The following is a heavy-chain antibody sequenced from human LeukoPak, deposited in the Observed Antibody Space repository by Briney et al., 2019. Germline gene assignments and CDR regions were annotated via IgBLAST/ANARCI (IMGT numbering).Heavy chain of an antibody. Sequence: SETLSLTCTVSGGSISSYYWSWIRQPPGKGLEWIGYIYYSGSTNYNPSLKSRVTISVDTSKNQFSLKLSSVTAADTAVYYCPRVGPPLSDSSRYYLDPWGQGTLVTVSS. CDR2: IYYSGST. CDR1: GGSISSYY. D-gene: IGHD3-22*01. J-gene: IGHJ5*02. V-gene: IGHV4-59*01. CDR3: PRVGPPLSDSSRYYLDP.